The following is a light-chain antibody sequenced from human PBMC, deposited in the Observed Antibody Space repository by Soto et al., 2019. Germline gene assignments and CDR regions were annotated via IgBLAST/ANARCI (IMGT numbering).Light chain of an antibody. CDR1: QSVSXNY. CDR2: GTS. V-gene: IGKV3-20*01. CDR3: QQYGSSIT. Sequence: EIVMTQSPATLSVSPGERATLSFRASQSVSXNYLAWYQQKPGQAPRLLIYGTSSRATGIPDRFSGSGSGTDFTLTISRLEPEDFAVYYCQQYGSSITFGQGTRLEIK. J-gene: IGKJ5*01.